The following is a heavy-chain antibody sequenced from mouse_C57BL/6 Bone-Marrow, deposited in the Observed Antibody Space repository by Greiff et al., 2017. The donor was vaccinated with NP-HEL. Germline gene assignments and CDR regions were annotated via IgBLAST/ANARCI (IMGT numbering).Heavy chain of an antibody. Sequence: VQLKESGAELVRPGASVKLSCTASGFNIKDDYMHWVKQRPEQGLEWIGWIDPENGDTEYASKFQGKATITADTSSNTAYLQLSSLTSEDTAVYYCTTRYGSMGGQGTTLTVSS. CDR2: IDPENGDT. D-gene: IGHD1-1*01. CDR1: GFNIKDDY. J-gene: IGHJ2*01. CDR3: TTRYGSM. V-gene: IGHV14-4*01.